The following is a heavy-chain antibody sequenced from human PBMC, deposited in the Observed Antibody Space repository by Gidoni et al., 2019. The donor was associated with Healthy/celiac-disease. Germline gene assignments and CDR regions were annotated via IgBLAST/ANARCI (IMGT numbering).Heavy chain of an antibody. V-gene: IGHV4-30-2*01. CDR1: GGSISSGGYS. J-gene: IGHJ3*02. CDR2: IYHSGST. CDR3: ARDILRYFGAFDI. D-gene: IGHD3-9*01. Sequence: QLQLPESGSGLVKPSQTLSLTCAVSGGSISSGGYSWSWIRQPPGKGREWIGYIYHSGSTYYNPSLKSRVTISVDRSKNQFSLKLSSVTAADTAVYYCARDILRYFGAFDIWGQGTMVTVSS.